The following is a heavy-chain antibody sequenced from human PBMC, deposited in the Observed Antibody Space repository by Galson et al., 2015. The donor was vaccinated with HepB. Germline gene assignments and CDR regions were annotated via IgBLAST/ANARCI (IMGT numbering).Heavy chain of an antibody. Sequence: SLRLSCAASGFTFSSYWMSWVRPAPGKGLEWVANIKQDGSEKYYVDSVKGRFTISRDNAKNSLYLQMNSLRAEDTAVYYCAREGDGYNLPDAFDIWGQGTMVTVSS. CDR1: GFTFSSYW. D-gene: IGHD5-24*01. J-gene: IGHJ3*02. V-gene: IGHV3-7*03. CDR2: IKQDGSEK. CDR3: AREGDGYNLPDAFDI.